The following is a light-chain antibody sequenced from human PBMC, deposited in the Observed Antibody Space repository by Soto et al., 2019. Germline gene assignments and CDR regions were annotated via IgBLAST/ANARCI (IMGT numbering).Light chain of an antibody. V-gene: IGKV3-20*01. CDR2: GAS. J-gene: IGKJ1*01. CDR1: QSVSSSY. Sequence: IVLTQSPGTLSLSPWERATLSCRASQSVSSSYLGWYQQKPGQAPRLLIYGASSRATGIPDRFSGSGSGTDFTLTISRLEPEDFAVYYCQQYGSSGTFGQGTKVDIK. CDR3: QQYGSSGT.